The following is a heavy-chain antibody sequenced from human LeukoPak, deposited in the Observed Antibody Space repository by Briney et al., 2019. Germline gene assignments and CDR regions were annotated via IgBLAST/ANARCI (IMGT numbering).Heavy chain of an antibody. J-gene: IGHJ4*02. CDR3: AKDRGIAMAGTIDN. Sequence: GRSLRLSCAASRFTFDDYAMHWVRQAPGKGLEWVSGISWNSGSIGYADSVKGRFTISRDNAKNSLYLQMNSLRAEDTALYYCAKDRGIAMAGTIDNWGQGTLVTVSS. CDR2: ISWNSGSI. D-gene: IGHD6-19*01. CDR1: RFTFDDYA. V-gene: IGHV3-9*01.